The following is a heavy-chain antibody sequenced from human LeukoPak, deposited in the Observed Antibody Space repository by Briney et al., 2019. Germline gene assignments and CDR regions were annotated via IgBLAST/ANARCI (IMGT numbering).Heavy chain of an antibody. CDR1: GFTLSSYD. J-gene: IGHJ4*02. CDR3: VRDRAYSFDY. D-gene: IGHD2-21*01. V-gene: IGHV3-30*03. CDR2: VSNDGSDK. Sequence: GGSLRLSCAASGFTLSSYDMHWVRQAPGKGLEWVAVVSNDGSDKYYADSVKGRFTISRDNSKNTLYLQMNGLRDEDTAVYYCVRDRAYSFDYWGQGILVTVSS.